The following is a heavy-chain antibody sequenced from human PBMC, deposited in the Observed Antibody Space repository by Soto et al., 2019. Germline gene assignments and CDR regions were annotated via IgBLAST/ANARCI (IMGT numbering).Heavy chain of an antibody. CDR3: AKDLGYSYGGFFDY. Sequence: QVQLVESGGGVVQPGRSLRLSCAASGFTFSSYAMHWVRQAPGKGLEWVANIKQDGSERYYADSVKGRFTISRDNSKNTVFLQMNSLRAEDTAVYYCAKDLGYSYGGFFDYWGQGTLVTVSS. CDR1: GFTFSSYA. D-gene: IGHD5-18*01. V-gene: IGHV3-30*18. J-gene: IGHJ4*02. CDR2: IKQDGSER.